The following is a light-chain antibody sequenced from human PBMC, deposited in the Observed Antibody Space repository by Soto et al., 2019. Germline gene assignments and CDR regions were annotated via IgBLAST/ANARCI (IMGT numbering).Light chain of an antibody. CDR2: DTS. J-gene: IGKJ5*01. CDR1: QSVNRY. V-gene: IGKV3-11*01. Sequence: EVVLTQSPATLSLSPGERATLCCRASQSVNRYLAWYQQKPGQAPRLLIYDTSNRATGIPARFSGSGSGTDFTLTISSLEPEDFAVYYCQQRSNWPPITFGQGTRLEIK. CDR3: QQRSNWPPIT.